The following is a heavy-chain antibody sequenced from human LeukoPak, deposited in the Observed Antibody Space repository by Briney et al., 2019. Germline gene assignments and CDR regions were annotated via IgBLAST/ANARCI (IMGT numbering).Heavy chain of an antibody. Sequence: GSLRLSCAASGFTFDDYAMHRVRQAPGKGLEGVSLISGDGGSTYYADSVKGRFTISRDNSKNSLYLQMNSLRTEDTALYYCAKDIGSATVTASFDYWGQGTLVTVSS. CDR2: ISGDGGST. J-gene: IGHJ4*02. CDR3: AKDIGSATVTASFDY. D-gene: IGHD4-11*01. V-gene: IGHV3-43*02. CDR1: GFTFDDYA.